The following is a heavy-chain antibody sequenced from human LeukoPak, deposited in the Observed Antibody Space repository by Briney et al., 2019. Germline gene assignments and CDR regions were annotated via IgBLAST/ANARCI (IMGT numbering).Heavy chain of an antibody. CDR2: IKEDGSEK. CDR1: GFTFSSYW. D-gene: IGHD1-14*01. CDR3: ARDSFETDIDY. V-gene: IGHV3-7*01. Sequence: PGGSLRLSCAVSGFTFSSYWMSWVRQAPGKGLEWVGNIKEDGSEKYYVDSVKGRFTISRDNAKNSLYLQMSSLRAEDTAVYYCARDSFETDIDYWGQGTLVTVSS. J-gene: IGHJ4*02.